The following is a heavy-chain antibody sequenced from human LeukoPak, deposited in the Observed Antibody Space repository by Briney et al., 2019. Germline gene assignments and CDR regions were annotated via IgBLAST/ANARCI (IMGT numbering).Heavy chain of an antibody. CDR3: AREGWPRVGIVVVRDY. Sequence: GGSLRLSCAASGFTFSGYAMHWVRQAPGKGLEWVAVISYDGSNKYYADSVKGRFTISRDNSKNTRYLQMNSLRAEDTAVYYCAREGWPRVGIVVVRDYGGQGTLVTVSS. V-gene: IGHV3-30-3*01. D-gene: IGHD3-22*01. CDR1: GFTFSGYA. CDR2: ISYDGSNK. J-gene: IGHJ4*02.